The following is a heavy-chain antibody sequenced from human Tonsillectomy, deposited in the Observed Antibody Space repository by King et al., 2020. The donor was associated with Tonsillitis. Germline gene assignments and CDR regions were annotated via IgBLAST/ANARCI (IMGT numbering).Heavy chain of an antibody. CDR2: IHHSGRT. J-gene: IGHJ4*02. V-gene: IGHV4-39*06. CDR3: ARGLGISIFGVINAYYFDY. CDR1: GGSISSSNSY. Sequence: RLQLQESGPGLVKPSETLSLTCTVSGGSISSSNSYWGWIRQPPGKGLEWIGSIHHSGRTYYNPSLKSRVTMSVDTSKNQFYLKLRSVTAADTAVYYCARGLGISIFGVINAYYFDYWGQGTLVTVSS. D-gene: IGHD3-3*01.